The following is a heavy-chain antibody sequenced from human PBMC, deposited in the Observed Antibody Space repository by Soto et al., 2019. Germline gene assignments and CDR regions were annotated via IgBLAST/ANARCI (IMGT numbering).Heavy chain of an antibody. CDR1: GFTFSSYS. J-gene: IGHJ4*02. V-gene: IGHV3-21*01. CDR2: ISSSSSYI. CDR3: VRASGSYSAPD. D-gene: IGHD1-26*01. Sequence: PXVSLSLACASSGFTFSSYSMNGVRQAPGKGLEWVSSISSSSSYIYYADSVKGRFTISRDNAKNSLYLQMNSLRAEDTAVYYCVRASGSYSAPDWGQRTLVTVSS.